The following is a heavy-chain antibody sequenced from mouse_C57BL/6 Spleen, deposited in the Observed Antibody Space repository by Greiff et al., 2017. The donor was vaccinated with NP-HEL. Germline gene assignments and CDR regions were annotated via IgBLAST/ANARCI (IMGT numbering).Heavy chain of an antibody. CDR1: GYSITSDY. Sequence: ESGPGLAKPSQTLSLTCSVTGYSITSDYWNWIRKFPGNKLEYMGYISYSGGTYYTPSLKSRISIPRDPPKNQYYLQLNSVTTEDTATDDCASTPRGLRRDWYFDVWGTGTTVTVSS. V-gene: IGHV3-8*01. CDR2: ISYSGGT. J-gene: IGHJ1*03. D-gene: IGHD2-4*01. CDR3: ASTPRGLRRDWYFDV.